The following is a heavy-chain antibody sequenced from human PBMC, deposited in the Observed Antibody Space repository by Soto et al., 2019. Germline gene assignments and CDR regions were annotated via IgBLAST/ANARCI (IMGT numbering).Heavy chain of an antibody. CDR2: IHHSGST. CDR1: GGSLTTNDW. D-gene: IGHD7-27*01. V-gene: IGHV4-4*02. CDR3: ARSTGGDACHF. Sequence: SETLSLTCAVSGGSLTTNDWWTWVRHHPGKGLEWIGQIHHSGSTFYNPSLRSRITVSINVSANHFSLHLDSVTAADTALYSCARSTGGDACHFWGQGTMVTVSS. J-gene: IGHJ3*01.